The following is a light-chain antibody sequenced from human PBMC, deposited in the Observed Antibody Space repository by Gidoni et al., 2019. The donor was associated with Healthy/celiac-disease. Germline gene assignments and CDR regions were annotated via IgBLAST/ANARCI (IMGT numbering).Light chain of an antibody. J-gene: IGKJ1*01. CDR3: QQYGTSPGT. CDR1: QNVTSSY. V-gene: IGKV3-20*01. Sequence: EIVLTQSPDTLSLSPGERATISCRASQNVTSSYLAWYQQEPGQAPRLLIFGASTRATGIPDRFSGSGSGTDFTLTISRLEPEDFAVYFCQQYGTSPGTFGQGTKVEIK. CDR2: GAS.